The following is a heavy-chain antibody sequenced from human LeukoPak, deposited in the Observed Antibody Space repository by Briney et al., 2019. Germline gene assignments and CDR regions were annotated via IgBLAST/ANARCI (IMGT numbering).Heavy chain of an antibody. V-gene: IGHV3-33*06. CDR3: AKDFYSGELFHHAFDI. J-gene: IGHJ3*02. CDR1: GFTFSSYG. D-gene: IGHD3-10*01. CDR2: IWYDGSNK. Sequence: GGSLRLSCAASGFTFSSYGMHWVRQAPGKGLEWVAVIWYDGSNKYYADSVKGRFTISRDNSKNTLYLQMNSLRAEDTAVYCCAKDFYSGELFHHAFDIWGQGTMVTVSS.